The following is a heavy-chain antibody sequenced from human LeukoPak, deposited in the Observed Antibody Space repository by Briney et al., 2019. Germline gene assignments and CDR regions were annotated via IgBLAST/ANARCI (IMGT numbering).Heavy chain of an antibody. D-gene: IGHD5-12*01. V-gene: IGHV3-21*01. J-gene: IGHJ4*02. CDR3: AREGGGLGTYFDY. CDR2: ISSSSSYI. CDR1: GFTFSSYS. Sequence: GGSLRLSCAVSGFTFSSYSMNWVRQAPGKGLEWVSSISSSSSYIYYADSVKGRFTISRDNAKNSLYLRMNGLRAEDTAVYYCAREGGGLGTYFDYWGQGTLVTVSS.